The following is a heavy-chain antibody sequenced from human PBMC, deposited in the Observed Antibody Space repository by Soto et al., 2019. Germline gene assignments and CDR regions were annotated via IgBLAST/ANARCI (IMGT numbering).Heavy chain of an antibody. V-gene: IGHV1-24*01. CDR1: GYTLTELS. J-gene: IGHJ3*02. D-gene: IGHD5-12*01. Sequence: QVQLVQSGAEVKKPGASVKVSCKVSGYTLTELSMHWVRQAPGKGLEWMGGFDPEDGETIYAQKFQGRVTMTEDTSTDTDYMELSSLRSEDTAVYYCATGASVDIVATSNDAFDIWGQGTMVTVSS. CDR3: ATGASVDIVATSNDAFDI. CDR2: FDPEDGET.